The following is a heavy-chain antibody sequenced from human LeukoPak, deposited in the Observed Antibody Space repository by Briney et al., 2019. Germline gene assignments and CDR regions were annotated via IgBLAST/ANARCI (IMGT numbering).Heavy chain of an antibody. D-gene: IGHD3-3*01. CDR2: LSTDGSST. J-gene: IGHJ4*02. V-gene: IGHV3-74*01. CDR3: ARVSCDYTTCKYPFDY. Sequence: GGSLRLSCAASGFTFSSYWMHWVRQAPGQGLVWLSRLSTDGSSTDYADSVKGRFTISRDNAKNTLYLQMNSLRAEDTAVYYCARVSCDYTTCKYPFDYWGQGTLVTVSS. CDR1: GFTFSSYW.